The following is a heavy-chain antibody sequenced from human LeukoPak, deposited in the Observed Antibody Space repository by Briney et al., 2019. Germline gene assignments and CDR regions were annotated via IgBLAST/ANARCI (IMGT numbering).Heavy chain of an antibody. D-gene: IGHD1-26*01. V-gene: IGHV4-30-4*02. CDR1: GGSISSGDYY. Sequence: SETLSLTCTVSGGSISSGDYYWSWIRQPPGKGLEWIGYIYYSGSTYYNPSLKSRVTISEDTSKNQFSLKLTSVTAADTAVYYCVRDRELTYWGQGTLVTVSS. CDR2: IYYSGST. CDR3: VRDRELTY. J-gene: IGHJ4*02.